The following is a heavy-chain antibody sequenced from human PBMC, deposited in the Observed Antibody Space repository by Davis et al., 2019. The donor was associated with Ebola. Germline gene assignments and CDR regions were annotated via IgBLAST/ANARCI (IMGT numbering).Heavy chain of an antibody. CDR2: INWNGGST. V-gene: IGHV3-20*04. Sequence: GGSLRLSCAASGFTFDDYAMTWVRQAPGKGLEWVSGINWNGGSTGYADSVKGRFTISRDNAKNSLYLRLSSLRAEDTALYYCARVNAVTGYSRFDSWGQGTLVTVSS. D-gene: IGHD3-9*01. CDR3: ARVNAVTGYSRFDS. CDR1: GFTFDDYA. J-gene: IGHJ5*01.